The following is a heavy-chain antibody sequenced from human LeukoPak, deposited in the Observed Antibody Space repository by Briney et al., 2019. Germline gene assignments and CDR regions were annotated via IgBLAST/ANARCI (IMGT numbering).Heavy chain of an antibody. J-gene: IGHJ4*02. CDR1: GYTFTGYY. CDR3: AGLYSSGWYYFDY. D-gene: IGHD6-19*01. Sequence: ASVKVSCKASGYTFTGYYMHWVRQAPGQELEWMGRINPNSGGTNYAQKFQGRVTMTRDTSISTAYMELSRLRSDDTAVYYCAGLYSSGWYYFDYWGQGTLVTVSS. CDR2: INPNSGGT. V-gene: IGHV1-2*06.